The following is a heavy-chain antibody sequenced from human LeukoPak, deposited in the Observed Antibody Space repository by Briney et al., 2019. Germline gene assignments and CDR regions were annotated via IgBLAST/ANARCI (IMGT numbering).Heavy chain of an antibody. CDR2: ISSSSSYI. D-gene: IGHD3-9*01. CDR3: AKDRTKYYDILTGYCDY. Sequence: GGSLRLSCAASGFTFSSYSMNWVRQAPGKGLEWVSSISSSSSYIYYADSVKGRFTISRDNAKNSLYLQMNSLRAEDTAVYYCAKDRTKYYDILTGYCDYWGQGTLVTVSS. J-gene: IGHJ4*02. CDR1: GFTFSSYS. V-gene: IGHV3-21*01.